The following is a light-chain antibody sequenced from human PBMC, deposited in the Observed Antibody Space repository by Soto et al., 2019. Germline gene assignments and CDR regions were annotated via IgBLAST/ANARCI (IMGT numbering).Light chain of an antibody. V-gene: IGKV1-5*03. CDR1: QSITDW. Sequence: DIHMTQSPPTLSASVGDRVTITCRASQSITDWLAWYQQKPGKAPKFLIYKASNLEGGVPSRFSGSGSGTEFTLTISSVQPDDFATYYCQYWDDYSWTFGQGTKVEIK. CDR3: QYWDDYSWT. J-gene: IGKJ1*01. CDR2: KAS.